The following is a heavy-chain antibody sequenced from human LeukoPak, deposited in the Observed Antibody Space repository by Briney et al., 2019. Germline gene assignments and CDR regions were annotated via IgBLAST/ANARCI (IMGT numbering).Heavy chain of an antibody. CDR3: ARTYYDILTGYYEKAFDI. D-gene: IGHD3-9*01. CDR1: GITVSSNY. Sequence: PGGSLRLSCAASGITVSSNYMSWVRQAPGKGLEWVSVIYSGGSTYYADSVKGRFTISRDNSKNTLYLQMNSLRAEDTAVYYCARTYYDILTGYYEKAFDIWGQGTMVTVSS. J-gene: IGHJ3*02. V-gene: IGHV3-53*01. CDR2: IYSGGST.